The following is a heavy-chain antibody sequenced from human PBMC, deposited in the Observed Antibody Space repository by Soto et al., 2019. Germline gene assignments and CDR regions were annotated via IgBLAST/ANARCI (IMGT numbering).Heavy chain of an antibody. V-gene: IGHV3-9*01. J-gene: IGHJ4*02. Sequence: EVQLVESGGGVVQPGRSLRLSCAASGFIFDDYAIHWVRRAPGKGLEWVSGISWNGADVGYADSVKGRFTISRDNAKNSLYLQMDSLRAEDTALYYCANLPLYGSRSASRGQGTLVTVSS. D-gene: IGHD3-10*01. CDR2: ISWNGADV. CDR3: ANLPLYGSRSAS. CDR1: GFIFDDYA.